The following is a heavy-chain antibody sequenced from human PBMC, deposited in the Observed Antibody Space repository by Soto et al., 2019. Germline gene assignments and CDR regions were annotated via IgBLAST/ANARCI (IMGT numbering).Heavy chain of an antibody. CDR2: ISYDGSIK. CDR1: GFTFSSYS. D-gene: IGHD4-17*01. V-gene: IGHV3-30*18. J-gene: IGHJ6*03. Sequence: GGSLRLSCVASGFTFSSYSMHWVRQAPGMGLVWVSLISYDGSIKYYAESVKGRFTISRDKSKNTLYLQMNSLRVADTAVYYCAKVVGEGRYYYYSMDVWGKGTTVTVSS. CDR3: AKVVGEGRYYYYSMDV.